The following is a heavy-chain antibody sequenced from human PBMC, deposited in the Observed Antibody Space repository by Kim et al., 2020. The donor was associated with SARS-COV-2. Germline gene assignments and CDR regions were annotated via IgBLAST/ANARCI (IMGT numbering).Heavy chain of an antibody. CDR3: ARHEFGEYNWFDP. Sequence: CSQKFQGRVTITRDTSASTAYMELSSLRSEDTAVYYCARHEFGEYNWFDPWGQGTLVTVSS. V-gene: IGHV1-3*01. D-gene: IGHD3-10*01. J-gene: IGHJ5*02.